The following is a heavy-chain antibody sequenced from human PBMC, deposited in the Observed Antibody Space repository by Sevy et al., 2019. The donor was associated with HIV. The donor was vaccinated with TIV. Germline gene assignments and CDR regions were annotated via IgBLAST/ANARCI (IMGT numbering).Heavy chain of an antibody. V-gene: IGHV3-21*01. Sequence: GGSLRLSCAASGFTFSSYSMNWDRQAPGKGLEWVSSITSRSSYIYYANSLKGRFTISKDNAKNSLYLQMNSLRAEDTAVYYCARSWEQQLHDAFDIWGQGTMVTVSS. CDR2: ITSRSSYI. J-gene: IGHJ3*02. D-gene: IGHD6-13*01. CDR3: ARSWEQQLHDAFDI. CDR1: GFTFSSYS.